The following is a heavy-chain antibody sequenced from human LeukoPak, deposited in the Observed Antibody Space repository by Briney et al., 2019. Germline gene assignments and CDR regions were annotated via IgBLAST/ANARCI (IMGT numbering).Heavy chain of an antibody. CDR2: VYNSEYT. Sequence: SETLSLTCTVTGGSSSGYYWSWIRQPPGKRLEWIGYVYNSEYTSYNPSLRSRVSISFDTSENQFSLSLTSVTAADTAVYYCARNLGSGYSYLFDYWGQGTLVTVSS. D-gene: IGHD2-15*01. J-gene: IGHJ4*02. CDR3: ARNLGSGYSYLFDY. V-gene: IGHV4-59*08. CDR1: GGSSSGYY.